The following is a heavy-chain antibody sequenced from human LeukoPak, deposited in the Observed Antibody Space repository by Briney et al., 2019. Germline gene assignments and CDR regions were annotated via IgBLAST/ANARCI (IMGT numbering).Heavy chain of an antibody. Sequence: GSLRLSCAASGFTFSSYGMHWVRQAPGKGLEWVAFIRYDGSNKYYADSVKGRFTISRDNSKNTLYLQMNSLRAEDTAVYYCAKDGDYYDSSGYSFFDYWGQGTLVTVSS. CDR3: AKDGDYYDSSGYSFFDY. CDR2: IRYDGSNK. V-gene: IGHV3-30*02. J-gene: IGHJ4*02. D-gene: IGHD3-22*01. CDR1: GFTFSSYG.